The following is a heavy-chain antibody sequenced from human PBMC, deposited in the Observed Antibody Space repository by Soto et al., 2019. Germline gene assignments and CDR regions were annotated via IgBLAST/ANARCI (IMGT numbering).Heavy chain of an antibody. CDR3: ASSPIAVADKKFDY. V-gene: IGHV3-21*01. D-gene: IGHD6-19*01. J-gene: IGHJ4*02. Sequence: PGGSLRLSCAASGFTFSSYSMNWVRQAPGKGLEWVSSIASSSSYIYYADSVKGRFTISRDNAKNSLYLQMNSLRVEDTAVYYCASSPIAVADKKFDYWGQGTLVTVS. CDR1: GFTFSSYS. CDR2: IASSSSYI.